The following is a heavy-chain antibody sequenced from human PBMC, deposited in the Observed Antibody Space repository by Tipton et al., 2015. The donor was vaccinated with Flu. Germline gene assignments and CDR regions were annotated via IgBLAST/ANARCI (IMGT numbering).Heavy chain of an antibody. CDR1: GGSFSGYY. D-gene: IGHD2-2*01. CDR2: IYYSGST. J-gene: IGHJ6*03. V-gene: IGHV4-59*01. CDR3: ARGTSWQNYYYYMDV. Sequence: TLSLTCAVYGGSFSGYYWSWIRQPPGKGLEWIGYIYYSGSTNYSPSLKSRVTISVDTSKNQFSLKLSSVTAADTAVYYCARGTSWQNYYYYMDVWGKGTTVTVSS.